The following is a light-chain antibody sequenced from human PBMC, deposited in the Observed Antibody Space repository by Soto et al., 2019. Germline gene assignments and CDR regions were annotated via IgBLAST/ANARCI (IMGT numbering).Light chain of an antibody. CDR3: CSYSRSSPYV. V-gene: IGLV2-14*03. CDR2: DVS. CDR1: SSDVGAYNY. Sequence: QSALTQPASVSGSPGQSIAISCTGTSSDVGAYNYVSWYQHHPGKVPRLMIFDVSNRPSGVSNRFSGSESGNTASLTISGLQAEDEADYYCCSYSRSSPYVFGAGTKVTVL. J-gene: IGLJ1*01.